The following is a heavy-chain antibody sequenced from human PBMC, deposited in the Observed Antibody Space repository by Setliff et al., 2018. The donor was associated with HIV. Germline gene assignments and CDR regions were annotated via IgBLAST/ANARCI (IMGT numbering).Heavy chain of an antibody. D-gene: IGHD3-22*01. CDR3: ARHSGLGGYYSPFDY. CDR1: GVSFSGYY. CDR2: IYYSGST. J-gene: IGHJ4*02. V-gene: IGHV4-39*01. Sequence: SETLSLTCAVYGVSFSGYYWGGIRQPPGKGLEWIGTIYYSGSTYYNPSLKSRVTISVDTSKNQFSLKLSSVTAADTTVYYCARHSGLGGYYSPFDYWGPGTLVTVSS.